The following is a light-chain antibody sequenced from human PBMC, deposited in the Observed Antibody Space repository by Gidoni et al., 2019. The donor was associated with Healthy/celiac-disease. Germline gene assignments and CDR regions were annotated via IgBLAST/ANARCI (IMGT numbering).Light chain of an antibody. V-gene: IGLV2-14*03. Sequence: QSALTPPASVSGSPGQSITISCTGTSGDVGGYNYVSWYQQHPGKAPKLMIYDVSNRPSGVSNRFSGSKSGNTASLTISGLQAEDEADYYCSSYTSSSTVVFGGGTKLTVL. J-gene: IGLJ2*01. CDR2: DVS. CDR3: SSYTSSSTVV. CDR1: SGDVGGYNY.